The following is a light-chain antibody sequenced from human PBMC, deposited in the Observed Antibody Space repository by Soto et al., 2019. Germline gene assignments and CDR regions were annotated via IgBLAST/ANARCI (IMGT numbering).Light chain of an antibody. J-gene: IGKJ1*01. CDR1: QGISSW. CDR2: HAS. V-gene: IGKV1-5*01. Sequence: DIQMTQSPSSVSSSVGYRFTVTCRASQGISSWLAWYQQKPGTAPKVLIYHASNLQSGVPSRFSGSGSGTEFTLTISSLQPDDFATYYCQQYNSYSFGQGTKVDIK. CDR3: QQYNSYS.